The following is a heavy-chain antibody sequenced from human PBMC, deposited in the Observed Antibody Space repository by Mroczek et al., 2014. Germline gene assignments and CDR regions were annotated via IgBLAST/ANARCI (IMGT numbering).Heavy chain of an antibody. CDR2: IYYSGST. V-gene: IGHV4-31*03. CDR3: ARAQRGITIFRVVKREGYYFDY. CDR1: GGSISSGGYY. J-gene: IGHJ4*02. D-gene: IGHD3-3*01. Sequence: QVQLQQWGPGLVKPSETLSLTCTVSGGSISSGGYYWSWIRQHPGKGLEWIGYIYYSGSTYYNPSLKSRVTISVDTSKNQFSLKLSSVTAADTAVYYCARAQRGITIFRVVKREGYYFDYWGQGTLVTVSS.